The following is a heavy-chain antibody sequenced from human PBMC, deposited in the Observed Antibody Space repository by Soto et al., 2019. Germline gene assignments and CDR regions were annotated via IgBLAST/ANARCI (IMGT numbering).Heavy chain of an antibody. CDR1: GGSISSSSYY. D-gene: IGHD5-12*01. CDR2: IYYSGST. CDR3: AVLEIGATIYYYYYYGMDV. J-gene: IGHJ6*02. V-gene: IGHV4-39*01. Sequence: PSETLSLTCTVSGGSISSSSYYWGWIRQPPGKGLEWIGSIYYSGSTYYNPSLKSRVTISVDTSKNQFSLKLSSVTAADTAVYYCAVLEIGATIYYYYYYGMDVWGQGTTVTVSS.